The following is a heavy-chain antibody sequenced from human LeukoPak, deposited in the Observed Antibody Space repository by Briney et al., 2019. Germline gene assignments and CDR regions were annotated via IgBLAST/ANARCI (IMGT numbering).Heavy chain of an antibody. D-gene: IGHD4-17*01. CDR3: AKGVYGDYPHYFDC. J-gene: IGHJ4*02. Sequence: GGSLRLSCAASGFPFLAYAMSWVRQAPGKGPEMVAHISASGDSIYYADSVKGRFTISRDNSRTTLYLQMNTLRVEDTAVYYCAKGVYGDYPHYFDCWGQGSLVIVSS. CDR2: ISASGDSI. V-gene: IGHV3-23*01. CDR1: GFPFLAYA.